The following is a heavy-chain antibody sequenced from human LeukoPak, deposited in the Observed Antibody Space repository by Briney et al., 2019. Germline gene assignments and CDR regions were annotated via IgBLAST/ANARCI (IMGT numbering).Heavy chain of an antibody. J-gene: IGHJ6*04. CDR2: ISSSGSTI. CDR1: GFTFSSHG. Sequence: GGTLRLSCAASGFTFSSHGMNWVRQAPGKGLEWVSYISSSGSTIYYADSVKGRFTISRDNAKNSLYLQMNSLRAEDTAVYYCAELGITMIGGVWGKGTTVTISS. D-gene: IGHD3-10*02. CDR3: AELGITMIGGV. V-gene: IGHV3-48*04.